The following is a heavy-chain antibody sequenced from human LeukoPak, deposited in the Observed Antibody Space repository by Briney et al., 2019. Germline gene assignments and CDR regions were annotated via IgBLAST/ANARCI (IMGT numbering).Heavy chain of an antibody. CDR2: ITYGSSTT. Sequence: GLSLRLSCAASGLTFSTYSMNWVRQAPGKGLEWVSYITYGSSTTYYADSVKGRFTISRDNAKNSLYLQMNSLKDEDTAVYYCARVRGLFGAYAVLDAFDMWGQGTMVTVS. CDR3: ARVRGLFGAYAVLDAFDM. V-gene: IGHV3-48*02. J-gene: IGHJ3*02. CDR1: GLTFSTYS. D-gene: IGHD4-17*01.